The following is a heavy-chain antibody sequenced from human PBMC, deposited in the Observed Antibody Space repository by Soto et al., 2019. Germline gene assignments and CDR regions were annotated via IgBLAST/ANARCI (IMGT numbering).Heavy chain of an antibody. J-gene: IGHJ4*02. V-gene: IGHV3-15*01. CDR2: IKSKTDGGTT. Sequence: EVQLVESGGGLVKPGGSLRLSCAASGFTFSNAWMSWVRQAPGKGLEWVGRIKSKTDGGTTDYAAPVKGRFTISRDVSKNTLYLQMNSLKTEDTAVYYCTTEPITICGVVIDYWGQGTLVTVSS. D-gene: IGHD3-3*01. CDR1: GFTFSNAW. CDR3: TTEPITICGVVIDY.